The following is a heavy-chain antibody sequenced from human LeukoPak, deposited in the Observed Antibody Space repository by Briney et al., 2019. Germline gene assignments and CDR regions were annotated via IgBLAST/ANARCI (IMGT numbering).Heavy chain of an antibody. CDR3: ARGGPPNYYGSGPGYYYMDV. CDR2: MNPNSSNT. CDR1: GYTFTSYD. J-gene: IGHJ6*03. V-gene: IGHV1-8*03. Sequence: ASVKVSCKASGYTFTSYDINWVRQAAGQGLAWMGWMNPNSSNTGYAQKFQGRVTITRNTSISTAYMELSSLRSEDTAVYYCARGGPPNYYGSGPGYYYMDVWGKGTTVTVSS. D-gene: IGHD3-10*01.